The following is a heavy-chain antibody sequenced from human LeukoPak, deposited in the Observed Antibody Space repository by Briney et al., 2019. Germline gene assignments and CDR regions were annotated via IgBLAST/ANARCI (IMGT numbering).Heavy chain of an antibody. V-gene: IGHV3-15*01. Sequence: AGGSLRLSCAASGFTVSGTHMSWVRQAPGKGLEWVGRIKSKTDGGTTDYAAPVKGRFTISRDDSKNTLYLQMNSLKTEDTAVYYCTTERRDYASSGYYLDYWGQGTLVTVSS. CDR3: TTERRDYASSGYYLDY. J-gene: IGHJ4*02. CDR2: IKSKTDGGTT. D-gene: IGHD3-22*01. CDR1: GFTVSGTH.